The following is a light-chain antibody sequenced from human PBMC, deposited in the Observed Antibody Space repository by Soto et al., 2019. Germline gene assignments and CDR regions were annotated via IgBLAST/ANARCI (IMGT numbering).Light chain of an antibody. CDR3: QQRSNWPIT. CDR1: QNINRY. Sequence: EIVLPQSPATLSLSPGERATLSCRASQNINRYLAWYHQKPGQPPRLLIYDASTRATGIPARFSGSGSGTDFTLTISSLEPEDFAVYYCQQRSNWPITFGQGTRLEIK. J-gene: IGKJ5*01. V-gene: IGKV3-11*01. CDR2: DAS.